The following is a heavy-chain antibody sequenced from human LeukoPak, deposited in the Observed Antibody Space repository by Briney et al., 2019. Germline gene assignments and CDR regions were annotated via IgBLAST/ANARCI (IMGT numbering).Heavy chain of an antibody. Sequence: ASVKVSCKVSGYTLTELSMHWVRQAPGKGLEWMGGFDPEDGETIYAQKFQGRVTMTEDTSTDTAYMELSSLGSEDTAVYYCTVDYYDSSGSYYSDYWGQGTLVTVSS. D-gene: IGHD3-22*01. CDR1: GYTLTELS. CDR2: FDPEDGET. V-gene: IGHV1-24*01. J-gene: IGHJ4*02. CDR3: TVDYYDSSGSYYSDY.